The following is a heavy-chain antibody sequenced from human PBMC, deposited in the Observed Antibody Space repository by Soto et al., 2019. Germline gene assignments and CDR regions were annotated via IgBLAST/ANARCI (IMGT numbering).Heavy chain of an antibody. V-gene: IGHV4-34*01. J-gene: IGHJ6*02. D-gene: IGHD3-10*01. Sequence: QVQLQQWGAGLLKPSETLSLTCAVYGGSFSGYYWSWIRQPPGKGLEWIGEINHSGSTNYNPSLKSRVTISVDTSKNQFSLKLSSVTAADTAVYYCARGDYYGSGSYLGLLYYYGMDVWGHGTTVTVSS. CDR1: GGSFSGYY. CDR2: INHSGST. CDR3: ARGDYYGSGSYLGLLYYYGMDV.